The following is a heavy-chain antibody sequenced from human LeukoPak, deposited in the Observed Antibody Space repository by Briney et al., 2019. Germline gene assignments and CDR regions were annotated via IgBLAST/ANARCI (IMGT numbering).Heavy chain of an antibody. CDR2: IYYSGTT. D-gene: IGHD6-19*01. V-gene: IGHV4-59*01. J-gene: IGHJ6*02. CDR3: AGTYSSGWAVYYYYGMDV. Sequence: KPSEALSLTCNVSGGSISTCYWSWIRQPPGKGLEWIGYIYYSGTTNYNPSLKSRVTISVDTSKNQVSLKLTSVTAADTAVYYCAGTYSSGWAVYYYYGMDVWGQGTTVSVSS. CDR1: GGSISTCY.